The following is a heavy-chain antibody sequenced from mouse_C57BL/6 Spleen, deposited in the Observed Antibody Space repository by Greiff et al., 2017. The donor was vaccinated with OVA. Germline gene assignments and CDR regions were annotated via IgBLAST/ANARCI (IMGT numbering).Heavy chain of an antibody. D-gene: IGHD3-2*02. V-gene: IGHV1-26*01. Sequence: EVQLQQSGPELVKPGASVKISCKASGYTFTDYYMNWVKQSHGKSLEWIGDINPNNGGTSYNQKFKGKATLTVDKSSSTAYMELRSLTSEDSAVYYCARPLSGDYAMDYWGQGTSVTVSS. CDR2: INPNNGGT. CDR1: GYTFTDYY. CDR3: ARPLSGDYAMDY. J-gene: IGHJ4*01.